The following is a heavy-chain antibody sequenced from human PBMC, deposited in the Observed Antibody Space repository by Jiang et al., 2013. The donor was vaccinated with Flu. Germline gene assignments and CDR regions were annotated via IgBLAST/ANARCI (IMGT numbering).Heavy chain of an antibody. CDR1: GGSISSYY. Sequence: GLVKPSETLSLTCTVSGGSISSYYWSWIRQPPGKGLEWIGYIYYSGSTNYNPSLKSRVTISVDTSKNQFSLKLSSVTAADTAVYYCARVTYYDFWSGSYGWFDPWGQGTLVTVSS. CDR3: ARVTYYDFWSGSYGWFDP. CDR2: IYYSGST. D-gene: IGHD3-3*01. V-gene: IGHV4-59*13. J-gene: IGHJ5*02.